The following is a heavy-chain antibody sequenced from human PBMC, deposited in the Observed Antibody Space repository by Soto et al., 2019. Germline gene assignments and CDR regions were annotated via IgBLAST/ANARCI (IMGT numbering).Heavy chain of an antibody. J-gene: IGHJ4*02. CDR3: ARSAPMYARGKDYYDF. CDR2: IIPFFGTA. V-gene: IGHV1-69*01. D-gene: IGHD5-12*01. CDR1: GGSCSTFE. Sequence: GKVSCKCCGGSCSTFEISWVRQAPGQDLEWMGGIIPFFGTAKYSQKFEDRISITADESTNTVYMDLRRMTSEDTAIYYCARSAPMYARGKDYYDFWGQGALVTVSS.